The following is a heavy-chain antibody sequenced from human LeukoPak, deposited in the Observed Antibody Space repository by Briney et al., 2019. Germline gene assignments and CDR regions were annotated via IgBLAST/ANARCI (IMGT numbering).Heavy chain of an antibody. CDR3: ASDPPGDYGLGF. CDR2: ISYDGSNK. Sequence: PGGSLRLSCAASGFTFSSYAMHWVRQAPGKGLEWVAVISYDGSNKYYADSVKGRFTISRDNSNNTLYLQMNRLRVKDTAVYYCASDPPGDYGLGFWGQGTLVTVSS. V-gene: IGHV3-30*14. D-gene: IGHD4-17*01. CDR1: GFTFSSYA. J-gene: IGHJ4*02.